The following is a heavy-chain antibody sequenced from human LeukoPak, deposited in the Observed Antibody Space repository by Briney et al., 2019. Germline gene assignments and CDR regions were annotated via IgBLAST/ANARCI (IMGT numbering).Heavy chain of an antibody. D-gene: IGHD3-22*01. CDR3: ARDGSTYDSSGYYYYYMDV. Sequence: ASVKVSCKASGYTFTSYAMHWVRQAPGQRLEWMGWINAGNGNTKYSQEFQGRVTITRDTSASTAYMELSSLRSEDMAVYYCARDGSTYDSSGYYYYYMDVWGKGTTVTVSS. J-gene: IGHJ6*03. CDR2: INAGNGNT. CDR1: GYTFTSYA. V-gene: IGHV1-3*03.